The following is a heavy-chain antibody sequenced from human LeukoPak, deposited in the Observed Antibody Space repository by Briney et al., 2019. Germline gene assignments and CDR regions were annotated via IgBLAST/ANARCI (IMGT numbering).Heavy chain of an antibody. V-gene: IGHV4-34*01. CDR3: ARSGFGYSSGWYVRAYYFDY. CDR1: GGSFNDHF. D-gene: IGHD6-19*01. CDR2: INHSGST. Sequence: PSETLSLTCAVYGGSFNDHFCSWIRQPPGKGLEWIGEINHSGSTNYNPSLKSRVTISVDTSKNQFSLKLSSVTAADTAVYYCARSGFGYSSGWYVRAYYFDYWGQGTLVTVSS. J-gene: IGHJ4*02.